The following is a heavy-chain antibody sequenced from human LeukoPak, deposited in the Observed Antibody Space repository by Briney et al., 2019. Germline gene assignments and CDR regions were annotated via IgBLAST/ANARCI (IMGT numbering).Heavy chain of an antibody. J-gene: IGHJ5*02. Sequence: SETLSLTYSVSGGSMSDSITWGWVRQPPGKGLEWLANIHDDGRTAPNPSLRSRLTISQDRSKNQFSLKVSSVTAADTAFYYCAKVLTAAGLDLWGQGILVTVSS. CDR3: AKVLTAAGLDL. CDR2: IHDDGRT. CDR1: GGSMSDSIT. D-gene: IGHD6-25*01. V-gene: IGHV4/OR15-8*01.